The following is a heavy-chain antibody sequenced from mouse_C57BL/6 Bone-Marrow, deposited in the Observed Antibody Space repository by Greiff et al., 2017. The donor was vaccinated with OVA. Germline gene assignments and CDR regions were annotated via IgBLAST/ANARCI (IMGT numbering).Heavy chain of an antibody. Sequence: GESGGGLVKPGGSLKLSCAASGFTFSSYTMSWVRQTPEKRLEWVATISGGGGNTYYPDSVKGRFTISRDNAKNTLYLQMSSLRSEDTALYYCARNYGSLDYWGQGTTLTVSS. CDR2: ISGGGGNT. CDR3: ARNYGSLDY. D-gene: IGHD1-1*01. V-gene: IGHV5-9*01. J-gene: IGHJ2*01. CDR1: GFTFSSYT.